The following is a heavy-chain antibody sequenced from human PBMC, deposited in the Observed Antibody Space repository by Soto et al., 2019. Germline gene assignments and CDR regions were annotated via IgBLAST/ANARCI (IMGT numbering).Heavy chain of an antibody. CDR2: ISGSGGST. D-gene: IGHD3-22*01. V-gene: IGHV3-23*01. CDR3: AKEYDRSGYYPDY. CDR1: GFTFSSYA. J-gene: IGHJ4*02. Sequence: EVQLLESGGGLVQPGGSLRLSCAASGFTFSSYAMTWVRQAPGKGLEWVSGISGSGGSTYFADSVKGRFTISRDNSKNTLYLQMSSLRAEDTALYYSAKEYDRSGYYPDYWGQGTLVTVSS.